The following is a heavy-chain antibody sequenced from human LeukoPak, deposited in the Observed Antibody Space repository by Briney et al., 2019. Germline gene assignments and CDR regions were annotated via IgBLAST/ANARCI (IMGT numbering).Heavy chain of an antibody. CDR2: INHSGST. CDR3: ARTRIKLWLHYFDY. Sequence: PSETLSLTCAVYGGSFSGYYWSWIRQPPGKGLEWIGEINHSGSTNYNPSLKSRVTISVDTSKNQFSLKLSSVTAADTAVYYCARTRIKLWLHYFDYWGQGTLVIVSS. J-gene: IGHJ4*02. CDR1: GGSFSGYY. D-gene: IGHD5-18*01. V-gene: IGHV4-34*01.